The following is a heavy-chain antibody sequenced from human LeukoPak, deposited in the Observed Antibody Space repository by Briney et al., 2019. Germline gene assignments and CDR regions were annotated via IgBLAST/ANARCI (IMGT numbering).Heavy chain of an antibody. CDR3: AREWEIGAVDY. J-gene: IGHJ4*02. CDR1: GGTFISYA. Sequence: ASVKVSCKASGGTFISYAISWVRRAPGQGLEWMGGIIPIFGTANYAQKFQGRVTITADESTSTAYMELSSLRSEDTAVYYCAREWEIGAVDYWGQGTLVTVSS. V-gene: IGHV1-69*13. CDR2: IIPIFGTA. D-gene: IGHD6-13*01.